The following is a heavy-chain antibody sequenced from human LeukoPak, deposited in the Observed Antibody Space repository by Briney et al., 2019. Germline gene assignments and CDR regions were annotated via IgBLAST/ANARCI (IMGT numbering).Heavy chain of an antibody. V-gene: IGHV4-39*07. J-gene: IGHJ4*02. CDR3: SSSEYYYDSSGYYNQYFDY. D-gene: IGHD3-22*01. Sequence: SETLSLTCTVSGGSISSSSYYWGWIRQPPGKGLEWIWSIYYSGSTYYNPSLKSRVTISVDTSKNQFSLKLSSVTAADTAVYYCSSSEYYYDSSGYYNQYFDYWGQGTLVTVSS. CDR2: IYYSGST. CDR1: GGSISSSSYY.